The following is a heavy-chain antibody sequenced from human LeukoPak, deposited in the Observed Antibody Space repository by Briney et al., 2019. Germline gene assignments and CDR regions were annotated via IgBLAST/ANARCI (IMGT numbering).Heavy chain of an antibody. CDR2: ISANNGNT. Sequence: ASVKVSCKASGYTFTSCDISWVRQAPGQGLEWMGWISANNGNTNYAQKLQGRVTMTTDTSTSTAYMELRSLRSDDTAVYYCARRRGSGCLDYWGQGTLVTVSS. CDR1: GYTFTSCD. V-gene: IGHV1-18*01. J-gene: IGHJ4*02. D-gene: IGHD6-19*01. CDR3: ARRRGSGCLDY.